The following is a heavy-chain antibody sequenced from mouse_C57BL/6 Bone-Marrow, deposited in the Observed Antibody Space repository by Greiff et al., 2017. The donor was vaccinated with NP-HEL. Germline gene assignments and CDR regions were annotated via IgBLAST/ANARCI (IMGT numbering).Heavy chain of an antibody. Sequence: EVLLVESGGGLVQPGSSMKLSCKASGFTFSDYYMAWVRQVPEKGLEWVANINYDGSSTYYMDSFKSHFIISRDNATNILYLQMRSLKAEDTATYYCAREGGLRRCTYAMDYGGQGTSVTVSS. CDR3: AREGGLRRCTYAMDY. D-gene: IGHD2-4*01. V-gene: IGHV5-16*01. CDR2: INYDGSST. J-gene: IGHJ4*01. CDR1: GFTFSDYY.